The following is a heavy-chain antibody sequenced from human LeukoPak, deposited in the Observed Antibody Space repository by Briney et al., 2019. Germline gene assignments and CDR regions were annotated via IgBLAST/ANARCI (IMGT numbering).Heavy chain of an antibody. Sequence: KPSETLSLTRAVYGGSFSGYYWSWIRQPPGKGLEWIGEINHSGSTNYNPSLKSRVTISVDTSKNQFSLKLSSVTAADTAVYYCARGRSNWNYEARYFDYWGQGTLVTVSS. CDR3: ARGRSNWNYEARYFDY. J-gene: IGHJ4*02. V-gene: IGHV4-34*01. D-gene: IGHD1-7*01. CDR2: INHSGST. CDR1: GGSFSGYY.